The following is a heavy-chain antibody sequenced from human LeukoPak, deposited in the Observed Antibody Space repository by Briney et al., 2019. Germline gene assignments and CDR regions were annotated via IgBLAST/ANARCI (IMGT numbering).Heavy chain of an antibody. J-gene: IGHJ3*02. V-gene: IGHV4-34*01. Sequence: SETLSLTCAVYGGSFSGYYWNWIRQPPGKGLEWIGEINHGGDTNYNPSLKSRVTISVDTSKNQFSLKLSSVTAADTAVYYCARDHSPQYSLYHFDIWGQGTMVTVSS. CDR2: INHGGDT. CDR3: ARDHSPQYSLYHFDI. D-gene: IGHD3-16*01. CDR1: GGSFSGYY.